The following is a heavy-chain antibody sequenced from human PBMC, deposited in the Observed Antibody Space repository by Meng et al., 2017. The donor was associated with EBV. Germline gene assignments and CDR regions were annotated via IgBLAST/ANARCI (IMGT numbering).Heavy chain of an antibody. J-gene: IGHJ4*02. CDR2: VHESGNS. CDR3: ARLNQFLEWDFDY. Sequence: QLRESGPGLVRPSEXLALTCTVSGGAMSPYYWNWIRQFPEEGLEWIGYVHESGNSNYNPSLRDRVTISLDTSKNQFSLELNSVTAADTALYYCARLNQFLEWDFDYWGRGTLVTVSS. V-gene: IGHV4-59*01. D-gene: IGHD3-3*01. CDR1: GGAMSPYY.